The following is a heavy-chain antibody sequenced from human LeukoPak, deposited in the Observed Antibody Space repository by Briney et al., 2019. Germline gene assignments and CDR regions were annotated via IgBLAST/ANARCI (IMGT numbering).Heavy chain of an antibody. CDR3: ARGRVSSSTWYSTYYYYFYMDV. D-gene: IGHD1-1*01. Sequence: SETLSLTCTVSDDSITMYYWTWIRQPPGKGLEWIGYVDHTGSTNFNPSLNGRVSISRDTSKNLFSLRLRSVTAADTAVYFCARGRVSSSTWYSTYYYYFYMDVWGKGTTVTASS. J-gene: IGHJ6*03. CDR1: DDSITMYY. V-gene: IGHV4-59*01. CDR2: VDHTGST.